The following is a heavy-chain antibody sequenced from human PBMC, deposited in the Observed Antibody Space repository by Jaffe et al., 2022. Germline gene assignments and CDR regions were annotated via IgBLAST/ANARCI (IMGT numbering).Heavy chain of an antibody. J-gene: IGHJ4*02. CDR2: ISGSGGST. CDR3: AKSPYDYIWGSRGLGYFDY. CDR1: GFTFSSYA. Sequence: EVQLLESGGGLVQPGGSLRLSCAASGFTFSSYAMSWVRQAPGKGLEWVSAISGSGGSTYYADSVKGRFTISRDNSKNTLYLQMNSLRAEDTAVYYCAKSPYDYIWGSRGLGYFDYWGQGTLVTVSS. V-gene: IGHV3-23*01. D-gene: IGHD3-16*01.